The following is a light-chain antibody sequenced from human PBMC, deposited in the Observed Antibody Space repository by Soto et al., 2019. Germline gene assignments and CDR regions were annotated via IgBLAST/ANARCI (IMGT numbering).Light chain of an antibody. J-gene: IGKJ4*01. CDR3: QQSSNWPPAFT. CDR1: QRVSNY. Sequence: PGERATLSCRASQRVSNYLAWYQQKPGQAPRLLIYDASNRATGIPARFSGSGSGTDFTLSISSLEPEDFAVYYCQQSSNWPPAFTFGGGTKVDI. V-gene: IGKV3-11*01. CDR2: DAS.